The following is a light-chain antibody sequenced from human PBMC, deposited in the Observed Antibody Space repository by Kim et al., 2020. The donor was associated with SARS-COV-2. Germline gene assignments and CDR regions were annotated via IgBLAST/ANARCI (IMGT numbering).Light chain of an antibody. CDR1: QSVGIN. CDR2: ASS. J-gene: IGKJ2*01. Sequence: SPGESATLACRASQSVGINLAWYQQKPGQSPRLLIYASSTRATGIPARFSGSGSGTEFTLTISSLLSEDFAVYFCQQYHNGPLPYTFGQGTKLEIK. V-gene: IGKV3-15*01. CDR3: QQYHNGPLPYT.